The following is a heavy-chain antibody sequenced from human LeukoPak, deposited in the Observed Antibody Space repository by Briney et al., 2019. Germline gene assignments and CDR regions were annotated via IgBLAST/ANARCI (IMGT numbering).Heavy chain of an antibody. CDR2: ISGSGGST. Sequence: GGSLRLSCAASGFTFSSYAMTWVRQAPGKGLEWVSGISGSGGSTYYADSVKGRFTISRDTSKHTLYLQMNSLRAEDTAVYYCAKGYSSGWWGYYFDYWGQGTLVTVSS. CDR1: GFTFSSYA. CDR3: AKGYSSGWWGYYFDY. D-gene: IGHD6-19*01. V-gene: IGHV3-23*01. J-gene: IGHJ4*02.